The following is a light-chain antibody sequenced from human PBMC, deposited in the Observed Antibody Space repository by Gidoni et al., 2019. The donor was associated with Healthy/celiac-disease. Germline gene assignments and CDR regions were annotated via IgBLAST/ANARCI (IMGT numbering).Light chain of an antibody. J-gene: IGKJ5*01. Sequence: DIQMTQSPSSLSASAGDRVTITCQASQDITNYLNWYQQKPGKAPKLLIYDASNLETGVPSRFSGSGSGTDFTFTIISLQPEDIATYYCQQYDNSPPITFGQGTRLEIK. CDR3: QQYDNSPPIT. CDR1: QDITNY. CDR2: DAS. V-gene: IGKV1-33*01.